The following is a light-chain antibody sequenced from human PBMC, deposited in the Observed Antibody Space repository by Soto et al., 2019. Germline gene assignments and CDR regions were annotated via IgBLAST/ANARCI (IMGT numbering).Light chain of an antibody. CDR2: DVS. V-gene: IGKV3-15*01. CDR3: QQYNNWPFS. Sequence: EMVITQSPGTLSVSPGERATLSCRAGQGVTTNFAWYQQKSGQSPRLLIYDVSIRATGVPARFSGTGSETDFTLTISGLQSEDSAVYFCQQYNNWPFSFGQGTRLENK. J-gene: IGKJ5*01. CDR1: QGVTTN.